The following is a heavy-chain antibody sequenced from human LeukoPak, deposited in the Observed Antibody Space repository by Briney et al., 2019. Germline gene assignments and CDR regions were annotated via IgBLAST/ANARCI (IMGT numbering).Heavy chain of an antibody. Sequence: GGSLRLTCAASGFTFSSYEMNWVRRAPGKGLEWVSYISSSGSTIYYADSVKGRFTISRDNAKNSLYLQMNSLRAEDTAAYYCATSYSGRLTGIGAFDIWGQGPMVTVSS. CDR1: GFTFSSYE. J-gene: IGHJ3*02. V-gene: IGHV3-48*03. CDR2: ISSSGSTI. CDR3: ATSYSGRLTGIGAFDI. D-gene: IGHD1-26*01.